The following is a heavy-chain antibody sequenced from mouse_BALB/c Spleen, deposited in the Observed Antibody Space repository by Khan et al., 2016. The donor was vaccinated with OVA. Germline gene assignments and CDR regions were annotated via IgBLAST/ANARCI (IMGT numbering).Heavy chain of an antibody. CDR1: GYTFTDFY. CDR3: ARRNYFGYTFAY. J-gene: IGHJ3*01. V-gene: IGHV1-77*01. D-gene: IGHD1-2*01. CDR2: ISPGSGDT. Sequence: VQLQESGAELARPGASVKLSCKASGYTFTDFYTNWVKQRTGQGLEWIGEISPGSGDTYYNEKFKGKATLTADKSSSTAYMQLSSLTSAASEDYFCARRNYFGYTFAYWGQGTLVTVSA.